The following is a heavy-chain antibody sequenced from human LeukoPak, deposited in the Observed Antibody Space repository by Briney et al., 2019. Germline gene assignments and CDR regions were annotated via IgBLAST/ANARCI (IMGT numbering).Heavy chain of an antibody. CDR2: INHSGST. D-gene: IGHD5-18*01. J-gene: IGHJ5*02. V-gene: IGHV4-34*01. CDR3: ARSKWIQLRLPGKNWFDP. CDR1: GGSFSGYY. Sequence: PSETLSLTCAVYGGSFSGYYWSWIRQPPGKGLEWIGEINHSGSTNYNPPLKSRVTISVDTSKNQFSLKLSSVTAADTAVYYCARSKWIQLRLPGKNWFDPWGQGTLVTVSS.